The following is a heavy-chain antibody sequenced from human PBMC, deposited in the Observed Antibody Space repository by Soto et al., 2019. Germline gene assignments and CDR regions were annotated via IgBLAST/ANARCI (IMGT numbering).Heavy chain of an antibody. CDR3: AKDRMSYTSVWDPFDI. Sequence: EVQLLESGGGLVQPGGSLRLSCAASGFTFSNYAMSWVRQAPGKGLEWVSGIGGGDTHYADSVEGRFTISRDNSRSMVFLQMNSLRAEDTAVYYCAKDRMSYTSVWDPFDIWGQGTMVTVSS. CDR2: IGGGDT. D-gene: IGHD3-16*01. J-gene: IGHJ3*02. CDR1: GFTFSNYA. V-gene: IGHV3-23*01.